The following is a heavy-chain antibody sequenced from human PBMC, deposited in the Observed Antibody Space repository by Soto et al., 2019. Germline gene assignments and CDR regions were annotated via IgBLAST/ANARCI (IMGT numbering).Heavy chain of an antibody. J-gene: IGHJ4*02. CDR2: ISYDGSNK. CDR1: GFTFSSYG. D-gene: IGHD6-13*01. CDR3: AKDKAAGPGDY. Sequence: QVQLVESGGGVAQPGRSLRLSCAASGFTFSSYGMHWVRQAPGKGLEWVAVISYDGSNKYYADSVKGRFTISRDNSKNTLYLQMNSLRAEDTAVYYCAKDKAAGPGDYWGQGTLVTVSS. V-gene: IGHV3-30*18.